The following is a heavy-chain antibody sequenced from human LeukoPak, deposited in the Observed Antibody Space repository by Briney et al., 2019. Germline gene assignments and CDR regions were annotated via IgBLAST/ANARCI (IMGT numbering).Heavy chain of an antibody. V-gene: IGHV4-38-2*02. D-gene: IGHD2-15*01. Sequence: PSETLSLTCTVSGYSISSGYYWGWIRQPPGKGLEWIGSIYHSGSTNYNPSLKSRVTISVDTSKNQFSLKLRFVTAADTAVYYCARVRCSGGSCPYYYYYYYMDVWGKGTTVTVSS. CDR1: GYSISSGYY. CDR3: ARVRCSGGSCPYYYYYYYMDV. J-gene: IGHJ6*03. CDR2: IYHSGST.